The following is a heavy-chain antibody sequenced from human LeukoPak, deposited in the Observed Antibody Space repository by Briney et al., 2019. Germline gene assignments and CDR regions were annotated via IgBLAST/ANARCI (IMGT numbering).Heavy chain of an antibody. J-gene: IGHJ4*02. Sequence: GGSLRLSCAASGFTFDRYTMHWVRQTPGKGLEWLSLLSGDGGNAYYADSVRGRFTISRDNAKKTLYLEMNSLRMEDTAIYYCATSRVFDHWGQGTLVTVSS. V-gene: IGHV3-43*01. CDR2: LSGDGGNA. CDR3: ATSRVFDH. CDR1: GFTFDRYT.